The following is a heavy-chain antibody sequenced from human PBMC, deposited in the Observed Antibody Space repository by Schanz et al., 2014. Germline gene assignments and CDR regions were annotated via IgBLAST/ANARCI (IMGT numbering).Heavy chain of an antibody. J-gene: IGHJ4*02. CDR2: ISGSGGST. Sequence: EVQLLESGGGLVQPGGSLRLSCAASGFTFSSYAMSWVRQAPGKGLEWVSAISGSGGSTYYADSVKGRFTISRDNSKNTLYLQMNSLRPEDTAIYYCAKTLFPGGTQTFGNWGRGTLVTVSS. D-gene: IGHD2-8*02. CDR3: AKTLFPGGTQTFGN. V-gene: IGHV3-23*01. CDR1: GFTFSSYA.